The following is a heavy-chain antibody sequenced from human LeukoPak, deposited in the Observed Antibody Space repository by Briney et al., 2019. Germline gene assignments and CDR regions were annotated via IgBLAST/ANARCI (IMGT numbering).Heavy chain of an antibody. CDR2: IIHIFGTA. CDR3: AVCIAVAPTKNAFDI. CDR1: GGTFSSYA. Sequence: AVKFSCKSSGGTFSSYAIRWLQPPGGQGQEWVGMIIHIFGTANYAQKFQGRVTITTDESTSTAYMELSSLRSEDMAVYYCAVCIAVAPTKNAFDIWGQGTMVTVSS. D-gene: IGHD6-19*01. V-gene: IGHV1-69*05. J-gene: IGHJ3*02.